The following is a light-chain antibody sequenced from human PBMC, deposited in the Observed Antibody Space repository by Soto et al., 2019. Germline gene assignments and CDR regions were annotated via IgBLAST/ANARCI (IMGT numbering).Light chain of an antibody. Sequence: DIQMTQLPTSLSASVGDRVILTCRASQGISNYLNLYRQRPGKAPKLLIYAASTLQSGVPSRFSGSGSGTDFTLTISRLEPEDFAVYYCQQYGSSPITFGQGTRLEIK. CDR1: QGISNY. J-gene: IGKJ5*01. CDR3: QQYGSSPIT. V-gene: IGKV1-39*01. CDR2: AAS.